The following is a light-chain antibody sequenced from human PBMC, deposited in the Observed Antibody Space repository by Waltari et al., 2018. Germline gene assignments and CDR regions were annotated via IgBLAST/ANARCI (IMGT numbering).Light chain of an antibody. Sequence: EIMMTQSPATLSVSPGERATLSCRVSQSVSRKLAWYQQKPGQAPRLLIYDTSSRATDNPARFSGSGSGTEFTLTISSLQSEDFAVYYCQQYSNWPPWTFSQGTKVEI. CDR1: QSVSRK. J-gene: IGKJ1*01. CDR2: DTS. V-gene: IGKV3-15*01. CDR3: QQYSNWPPWT.